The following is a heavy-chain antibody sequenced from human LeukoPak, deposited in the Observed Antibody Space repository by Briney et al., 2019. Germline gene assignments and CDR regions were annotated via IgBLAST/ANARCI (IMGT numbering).Heavy chain of an antibody. J-gene: IGHJ4*02. CDR2: VDPEDGET. D-gene: IGHD2-15*01. CDR1: GYTFTDYY. CDR3: ATLGMVAAAYYFDY. Sequence: ASVKVSCKVSGYTFTDYYMHWVQQAPGKGLEWMGLVDPEDGETIYAEKFQGRVTTTADTSTDTAYMELSSLRSEDTAVYYCATLGMVAAAYYFDYWGQGTLVTVSS. V-gene: IGHV1-69-2*01.